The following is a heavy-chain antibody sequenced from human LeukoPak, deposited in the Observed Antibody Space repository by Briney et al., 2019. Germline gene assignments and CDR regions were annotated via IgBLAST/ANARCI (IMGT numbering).Heavy chain of an antibody. V-gene: IGHV4-38-2*01. CDR3: ARCRDYYDSSGYYSQFDY. J-gene: IGHJ4*02. Sequence: SETLSLTCAVSGYSISSGYYWGWIRQPPGKRLEWIGSIYHSGSTYYNPSLKSRVTISVDTSKNQFSLKLSSVTAADTAVYYCARCRDYYDSSGYYSQFDYWGQGTLVTVSS. D-gene: IGHD3-22*01. CDR1: GYSISSGYY. CDR2: IYHSGST.